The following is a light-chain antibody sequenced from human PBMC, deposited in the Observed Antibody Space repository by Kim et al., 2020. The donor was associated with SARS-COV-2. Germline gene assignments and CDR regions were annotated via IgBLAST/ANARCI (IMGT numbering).Light chain of an antibody. V-gene: IGKV1-39*01. CDR2: AAS. CDR3: QQYKGYPWT. Sequence: ASVGDRVTISCRASQTISNYVNWYQQRPVKAPKLLIYAASSLQGGVPSRFSGSGSGTEFTLSISSLQPEDFASYYCQQYKGYPWTFGQGTKVDIK. J-gene: IGKJ1*01. CDR1: QTISNY.